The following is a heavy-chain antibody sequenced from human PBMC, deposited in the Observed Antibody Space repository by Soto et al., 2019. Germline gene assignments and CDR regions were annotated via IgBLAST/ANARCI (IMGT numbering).Heavy chain of an antibody. CDR3: ARSVVGANNWFDP. CDR2: INPNSGGT. V-gene: IGHV1-2*04. CDR1: GYTFTGYY. J-gene: IGHJ5*02. Sequence: QVQLVQSGAEVKKPGASVKVSCKASGYTFTGYYMHWVRQAPGQGLEWMGWINPNSGGTNYAQKFQGWVTMPRDTSISTAYMELSRLRSDDTAVYYCARSVVGANNWFDPWGQGTLVTVSS. D-gene: IGHD1-26*01.